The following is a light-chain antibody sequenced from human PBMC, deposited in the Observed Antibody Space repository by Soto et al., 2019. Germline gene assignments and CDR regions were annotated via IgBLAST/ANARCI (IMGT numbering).Light chain of an antibody. V-gene: IGKV1-5*01. Sequence: DIQMTQSPSTLSASVGDRVTITCRASQTISTWLAWYQPKPGKAPKLLMDDASRLESGVPSTFSGSGSGTEFTLTISSLQHDDVATYYCQQYSGYWTFGQGTKVEIK. CDR3: QQYSGYWT. CDR2: DAS. CDR1: QTISTW. J-gene: IGKJ1*01.